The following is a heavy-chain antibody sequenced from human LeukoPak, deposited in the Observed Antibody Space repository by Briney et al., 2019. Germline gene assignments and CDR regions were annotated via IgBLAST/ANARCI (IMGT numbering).Heavy chain of an antibody. CDR1: GGSISKSDYY. CDR3: ARDLGIRSRTGNWFDP. J-gene: IGHJ5*02. V-gene: IGHV4-30-4*08. CDR2: IHYSGTT. Sequence: PSETLSLTCGVSGGSISKSDYYWSWIRQPPGKGLEWIGYIHYSGTTHYNPSLKSRVTISVDTSKNQFSLKLSSVTAADTAVYYCARDLGIRSRTGNWFDPWGQGTLVTVSS. D-gene: IGHD4-17*01.